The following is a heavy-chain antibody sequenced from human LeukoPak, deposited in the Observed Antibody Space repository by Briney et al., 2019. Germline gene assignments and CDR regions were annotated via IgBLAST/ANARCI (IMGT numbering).Heavy chain of an antibody. CDR2: ISSSSSTI. J-gene: IGHJ3*02. V-gene: IGHV3-48*01. CDR1: GFTFSSYS. D-gene: IGHD2-15*01. CDR3: AGYCSGGSCDAAFDI. Sequence: PGGSLRLSCAASGFTFSSYSMNWVRQAPGKGLEWVSYISSSSSTIYYADSVKGRFTISRDNAKNSLYLQMNSLRAEDTAVYYCAGYCSGGSCDAAFDIWGQGTMVTVSS.